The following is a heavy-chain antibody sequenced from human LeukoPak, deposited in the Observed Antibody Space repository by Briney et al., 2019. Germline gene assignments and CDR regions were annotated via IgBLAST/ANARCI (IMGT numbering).Heavy chain of an antibody. CDR2: ISKDASNK. J-gene: IGHJ4*02. Sequence: GRSLRLSCAASGFTFSSYAMHWVRQAPGKGLEWVAVISKDASNKYYSDSVKGRFTISRDNSKNTLSLQMNSLRAGDTAVYYCARGDIVPTITLFDYWGQGTLVTVSS. V-gene: IGHV3-30-3*01. CDR3: ARGDIVPTITLFDY. D-gene: IGHD5-12*01. CDR1: GFTFSSYA.